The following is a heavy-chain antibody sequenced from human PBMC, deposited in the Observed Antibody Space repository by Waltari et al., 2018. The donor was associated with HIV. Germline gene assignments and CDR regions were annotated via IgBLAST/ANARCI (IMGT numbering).Heavy chain of an antibody. J-gene: IGHJ6*02. Sequence: QVQLQESGPGLVKPSETLSLTCTVSGGSISSYYWSWIRQPPGKGLEWVGYIYYSGRTNYIPSLMSRVTISVDTSKSQFSLKLSSVTAADTAVYYCARGAYYGSGSYYNFYYYYGMDVWGQGTTVTVSS. CDR3: ARGAYYGSGSYYNFYYYYGMDV. CDR1: GGSISSYY. D-gene: IGHD3-10*01. CDR2: IYYSGRT. V-gene: IGHV4-59*08.